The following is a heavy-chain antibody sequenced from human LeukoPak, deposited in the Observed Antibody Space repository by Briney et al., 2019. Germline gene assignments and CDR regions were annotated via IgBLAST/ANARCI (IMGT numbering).Heavy chain of an antibody. CDR1: GGSVSSGSYY. V-gene: IGHV4-61*01. Sequence: SETLSLTCTVSGGSVSSGSYYWIWIRQPPGKGLEWIGYIYYSGSTNYNPSLKSRVTISVDTSKNQFSLKLSSVTAADTAVYYCEREAVAGTRYFDYWGQGTLVTVSS. D-gene: IGHD6-19*01. CDR3: EREAVAGTRYFDY. CDR2: IYYSGST. J-gene: IGHJ4*02.